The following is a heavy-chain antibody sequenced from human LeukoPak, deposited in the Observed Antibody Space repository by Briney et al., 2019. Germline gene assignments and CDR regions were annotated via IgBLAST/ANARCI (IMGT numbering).Heavy chain of an antibody. CDR1: GGSFSGYY. J-gene: IGHJ3*02. CDR2: INHSGST. CDR3: ARDLATIRSDAFDI. Sequence: PSETLSLTCAVYGGSFSGYYWSWIRQPPGKGLEWIGEINHSGSTNYNPSLKSRVTISVDTSKNQFSLKLSSVTAADTAVYYCARDLATIRSDAFDIWGQGTMVTVSS. V-gene: IGHV4-34*01. D-gene: IGHD5-24*01.